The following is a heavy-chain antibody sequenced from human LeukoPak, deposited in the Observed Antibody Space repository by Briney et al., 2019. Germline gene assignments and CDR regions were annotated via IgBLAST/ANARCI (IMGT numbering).Heavy chain of an antibody. V-gene: IGHV4-34*01. CDR3: ARGRSYYDFWSGYYSPRDVDTATYY. J-gene: IGHJ4*02. D-gene: IGHD3-3*01. CDR1: GGSFSGYY. CDR2: INHSGST. Sequence: SETLSLTCAVYGGSFSGYYWNWIRQPPGKGLEWIGEINHSGSTNYNPSLKSRVTISVDTSKNQFSLKLSSVTAADTAVYYRARGRSYYDFWSGYYSPRDVDTATYYWGQGTLVTVSS.